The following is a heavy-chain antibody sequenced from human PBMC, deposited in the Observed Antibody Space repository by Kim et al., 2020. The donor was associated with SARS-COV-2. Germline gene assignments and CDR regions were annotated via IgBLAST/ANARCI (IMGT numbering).Heavy chain of an antibody. CDR3: ARMRGSAPFDY. Sequence: SETLSLTCTVSGDSFSPYYWNWLRQSPEKGLELIGYVSHTGSANYNPSLRSRVTISLDSSKDQFSLRLTSVTAADTAVYYCARMRGSAPFDYWGQGILVT. J-gene: IGHJ4*02. V-gene: IGHV4-59*13. D-gene: IGHD6-25*01. CDR1: GDSFSPYY. CDR2: VSHTGSA.